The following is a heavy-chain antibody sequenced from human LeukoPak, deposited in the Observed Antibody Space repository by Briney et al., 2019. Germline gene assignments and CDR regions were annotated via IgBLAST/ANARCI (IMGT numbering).Heavy chain of an antibody. J-gene: IGHJ6*02. CDR2: ISASGGST. CDR3: ARDCRPYCASSSYYHMDV. D-gene: IGHD2-21*02. Sequence: GGSLRLSCAASGFTFSSSAMSWVRQVPGKGLEWVSGISASGGSTYYADSVRGRFTISRDNSKNTLYVQMNSLRDEDTAVYYCARDCRPYCASSSYYHMDVWGQGTTVTVSS. V-gene: IGHV3-23*01. CDR1: GFTFSSSA.